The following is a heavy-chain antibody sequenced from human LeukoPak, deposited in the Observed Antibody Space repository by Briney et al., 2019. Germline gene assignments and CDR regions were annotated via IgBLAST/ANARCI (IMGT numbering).Heavy chain of an antibody. D-gene: IGHD3-10*01. Sequence: SSETLSLTCTVSGGSVSNYYWSWIRQPPGKGLEWIGEINHSGSTNYNPSLKSRVTISVDTSKNQFSLKLSSVTAADTAVYYCARGGGSEQNWGQGTLVTVSS. CDR3: ARGGGSEQN. J-gene: IGHJ4*02. CDR1: GGSVSNYY. CDR2: INHSGST. V-gene: IGHV4-34*01.